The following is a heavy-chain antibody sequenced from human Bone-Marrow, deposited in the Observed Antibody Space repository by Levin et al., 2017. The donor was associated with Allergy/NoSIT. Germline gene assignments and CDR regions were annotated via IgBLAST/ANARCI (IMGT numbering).Heavy chain of an antibody. V-gene: IGHV2-5*02. CDR2: IYWDDDR. Sequence: GSGPTLVKPTQTLTLTCPVSGFSLSTTGVGVGWIRQPPGKALEWLALIYWDDDRRYSPSLKSRLTITRDTSKNQVILTMAHMDPVDTATYYCAHALGGAFDYWGQGTLVTVSS. J-gene: IGHJ4*02. D-gene: IGHD3-10*01. CDR3: AHALGGAFDY. CDR1: GFSLSTTGVG.